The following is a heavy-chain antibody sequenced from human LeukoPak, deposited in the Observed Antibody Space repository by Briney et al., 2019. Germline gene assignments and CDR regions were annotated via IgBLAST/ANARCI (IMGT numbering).Heavy chain of an antibody. CDR1: GFTFSSYS. D-gene: IGHD5-18*01. Sequence: GGSLRLSCAASGFTFSSYSMNWVRQAPGKGLEWVSSISSSSSYISYADSVKGRFTISRDNAKNSLYLQMSSLRAEDTAVYYCAREFRGTSYGNEIDYWGQGTLVTVSS. V-gene: IGHV3-21*01. CDR3: AREFRGTSYGNEIDY. J-gene: IGHJ4*02. CDR2: ISSSSSYI.